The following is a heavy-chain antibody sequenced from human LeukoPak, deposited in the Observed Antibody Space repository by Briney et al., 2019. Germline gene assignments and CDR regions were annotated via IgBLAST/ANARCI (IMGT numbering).Heavy chain of an antibody. D-gene: IGHD6-13*01. CDR3: ARDKAGKFLYNYYGMDV. J-gene: IGHJ6*02. CDR1: GFTFSSYT. CDR2: IRSSGNYI. Sequence: PGGSLRLSCAASGFTFSSYTMNWVRQAPGKGLEWVSSIRSSGNYIFYADSVRGRFTISRDNAKNSLDLQMGSLRAEDTAVYYCARDKAGKFLYNYYGMDVWGQGTTVTVSS. V-gene: IGHV3-21*01.